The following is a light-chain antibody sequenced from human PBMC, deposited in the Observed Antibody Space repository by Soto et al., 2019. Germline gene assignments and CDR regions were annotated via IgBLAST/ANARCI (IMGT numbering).Light chain of an antibody. CDR3: QSYDSSLSGSV. J-gene: IGLJ2*01. CDR1: SSNIGAGYD. CDR2: GNS. V-gene: IGLV1-40*01. Sequence: QSVLTQPPSVSGAPGQRVTISCTGSSSNIGAGYDVHWYQQLPGTAPKLLIYGNSNRPSGVPDRFSGSKSGTSASLASTGLPAEEEADYYCQSYDSSLSGSVFGGGTKLTVL.